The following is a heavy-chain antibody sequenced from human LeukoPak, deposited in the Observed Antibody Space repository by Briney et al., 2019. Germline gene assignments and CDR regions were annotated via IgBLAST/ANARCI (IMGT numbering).Heavy chain of an antibody. CDR3: ARAGDSSSSSYYYYGMDV. D-gene: IGHD6-13*01. Sequence: SETLSLTCAVYGGSFSGYYWSWIRQPPGKGLKWIGEINHSGSTNYNPSLKSRVTISVDTSKNQFSLKLSSVTAADTAVYYCARAGDSSSSSYYYYGMDVWGQGTTVTVSS. J-gene: IGHJ6*02. V-gene: IGHV4-34*01. CDR1: GGSFSGYY. CDR2: INHSGST.